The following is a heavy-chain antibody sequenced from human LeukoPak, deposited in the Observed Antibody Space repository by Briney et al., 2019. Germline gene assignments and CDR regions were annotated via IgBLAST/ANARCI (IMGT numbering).Heavy chain of an antibody. CDR2: IYTSGST. V-gene: IGHV4-61*02. D-gene: IGHD3-22*01. CDR3: ARGRYYYDSSGYYRIFDY. J-gene: IGHJ4*02. CDR1: GGSVSSGSYY. Sequence: SETLSLTCTVSGGSVSSGSYYWSWIRQPAGKGLEWIGRIYTSGSTNYNPSLKSRVTMSVDTSKNQFSLKLSSVTAADTAVYYCARGRYYYDSSGYYRIFDYWGQGTLVTVSS.